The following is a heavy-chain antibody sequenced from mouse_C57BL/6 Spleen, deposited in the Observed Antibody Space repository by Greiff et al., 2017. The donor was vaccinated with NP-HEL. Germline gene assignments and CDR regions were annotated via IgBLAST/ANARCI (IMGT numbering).Heavy chain of an antibody. Sequence: QVQLKQPGAELVKPGASVKLSCKASGYTFTSYWMHWVKQRPGQGLEWIGMIHPNSGSTNYNEKFKSKATLTVDKSSSTAYMQLSSLTSEDSAVYYCARDHYYGSNLFDYWGQGTTLTVSS. CDR2: IHPNSGST. J-gene: IGHJ2*01. CDR3: ARDHYYGSNLFDY. CDR1: GYTFTSYW. V-gene: IGHV1-64*01. D-gene: IGHD1-1*01.